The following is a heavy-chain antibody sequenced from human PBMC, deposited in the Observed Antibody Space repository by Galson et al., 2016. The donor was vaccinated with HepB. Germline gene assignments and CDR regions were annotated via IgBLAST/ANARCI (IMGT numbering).Heavy chain of an antibody. J-gene: IGHJ2*01. CDR1: GFTFSSHW. CDR2: MNSDGSHI. V-gene: IGHV3-74*01. Sequence: SLRLSCAASGFTFSSHWMHWVRQAPGKGPEWVSRMNSDGSHINYADSVKGRFTISRDNARNTLYLQMDTLRAEDTAVYYCARLRRTWYFDIWGRGTLVTVSS. CDR3: ARLRRTWYFDI. D-gene: IGHD4-17*01.